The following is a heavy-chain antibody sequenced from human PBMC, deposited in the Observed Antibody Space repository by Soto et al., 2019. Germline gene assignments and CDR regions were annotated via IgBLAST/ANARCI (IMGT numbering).Heavy chain of an antibody. D-gene: IGHD3-10*01. J-gene: IGHJ4*02. CDR2: IYYSGST. CDR3: ALTYYYGSGSYYTDY. Sequence: PSETLSLTCTVSGGSISSGGYYWSWVRQHPGKGLEWIGYIYYSGSTYYNPSLKSRVTISVDTSKNQFSLKLSPVTAADTAVYYCALTYYYGSGSYYTDYWGQGTLVTVSS. V-gene: IGHV4-31*03. CDR1: GGSISSGGYY.